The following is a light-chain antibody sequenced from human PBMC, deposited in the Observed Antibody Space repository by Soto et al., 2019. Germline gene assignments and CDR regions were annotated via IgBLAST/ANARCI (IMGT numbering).Light chain of an antibody. CDR2: EVT. Sequence: QSALTQPASVSGSPGQSITISCTGTSGDSCSYNRVSWYEQHPGKAPKLRIYEVTDRPSGVSNRFSGSKSGNTASLTISGLQAEDEAEYYCSSYTNINTRACVFGTGTKVTVL. CDR3: SSYTNINTRACV. CDR1: SGDSCSYNR. J-gene: IGLJ1*01. V-gene: IGLV2-14*01.